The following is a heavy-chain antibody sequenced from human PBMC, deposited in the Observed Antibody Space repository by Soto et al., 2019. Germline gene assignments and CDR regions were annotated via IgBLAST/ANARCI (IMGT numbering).Heavy chain of an antibody. D-gene: IGHD2-21*02. J-gene: IGHJ4*02. CDR3: VRDHDFAFDT. CDR2: IRIDGTTI. V-gene: IGHV3-48*02. Sequence: GGSLRLSCAASGFTFSDNPMNWVRLAPGKGLEWVSHIRIDGTTIYYADSVKGRFTISRDNAKNSLYLHMNSLRDEDTAIYYCVRDHDFAFDTWGQGTLVTVSS. CDR1: GFTFSDNP.